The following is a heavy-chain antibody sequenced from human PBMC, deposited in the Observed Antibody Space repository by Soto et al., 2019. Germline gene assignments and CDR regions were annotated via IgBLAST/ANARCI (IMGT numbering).Heavy chain of an antibody. D-gene: IGHD5-12*01. CDR1: GFTFSSYD. V-gene: IGHV3-13*04. J-gene: IGHJ6*02. CDR2: IGTAGDT. Sequence: GSLRLSCAASGFTFSSYDMHWVRQATGKGLEWVSAIGTAGDTYYPGSVKGRFTISRENAKNSLYLQMNSLRAGDTAVYYCARGGYSGYDASDYYYYGMDVWGQGTTVTVSS. CDR3: ARGGYSGYDASDYYYYGMDV.